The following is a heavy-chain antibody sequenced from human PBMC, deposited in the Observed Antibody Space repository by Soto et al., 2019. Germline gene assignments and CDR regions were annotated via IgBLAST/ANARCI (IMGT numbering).Heavy chain of an antibody. Sequence: EVQLVESGGGLVQPGRSLRLSCAASGFTFGDYAMHWVRHSPGKGLEWVSGISWNSGSIGYADSVKGRFTISRDNAKNSLYLQMNSLRAEDTALYYCAKDRGDYGDHTWFAFDIWGQGTMVTVSS. CDR3: AKDRGDYGDHTWFAFDI. D-gene: IGHD4-17*01. J-gene: IGHJ3*02. CDR2: ISWNSGSI. V-gene: IGHV3-9*01. CDR1: GFTFGDYA.